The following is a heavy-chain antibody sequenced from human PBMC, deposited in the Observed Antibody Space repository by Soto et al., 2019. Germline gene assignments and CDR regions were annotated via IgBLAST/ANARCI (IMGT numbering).Heavy chain of an antibody. CDR3: ARPYYSGWFLFTS. J-gene: IGHJ5*02. CDR2: FDPEDGET. Sequence: ASVKVSCKVSGYTLTELSMHWVRQAPGKGLEWMGGFDPEDGETIYAQKFQGRVTMTEDTSTDTAYMEVSSLRSDDTAIYYCARPYYSGWFLFTSWGQGTLVTVSS. V-gene: IGHV1-24*01. CDR1: GYTLTELS. D-gene: IGHD6-19*01.